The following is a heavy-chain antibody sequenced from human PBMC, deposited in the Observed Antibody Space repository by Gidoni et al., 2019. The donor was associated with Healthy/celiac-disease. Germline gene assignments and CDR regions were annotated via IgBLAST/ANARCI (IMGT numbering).Heavy chain of an antibody. J-gene: IGHJ1*01. CDR3: ARGRSSGWLPAEDFQH. CDR2: ISYDGSNK. V-gene: IGHV3-30-3*01. Sequence: QVQLVESGGGVVQPGRSLRLSCAASGFTFSSYAMHWGRQAPGKGLEWVAVISYDGSNKSYADSVKGRFTISRDNSKNTLYLQMNSLRAEDTAVYYCARGRSSGWLPAEDFQHWGQGTLVTVSS. CDR1: GFTFSSYA. D-gene: IGHD6-19*01.